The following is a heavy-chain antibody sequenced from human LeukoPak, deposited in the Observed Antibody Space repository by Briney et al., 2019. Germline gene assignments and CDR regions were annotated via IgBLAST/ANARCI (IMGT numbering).Heavy chain of an antibody. Sequence: PGGSLRLSCAASGFTFSSYSMNWVRQAPGKGLEWVSSISSSSSYIYYADSVKGRFTISRDNAKNSLYLQMNSLRAEDTAVYYCAREXXXXXAAAXXFDYXGQGTLVTXXS. CDR2: ISSSSSYI. CDR1: GFTFSSYS. V-gene: IGHV3-21*01. J-gene: IGHJ4*02. CDR3: AREXXXXXAAAXXFDY.